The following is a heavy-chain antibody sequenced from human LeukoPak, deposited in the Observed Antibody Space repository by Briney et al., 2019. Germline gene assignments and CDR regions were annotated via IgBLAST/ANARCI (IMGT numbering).Heavy chain of an antibody. CDR2: INHSGST. CDR1: GGSFSGYY. V-gene: IGHV4-34*01. CDR3: ARMYSGGTLDY. J-gene: IGHJ4*02. Sequence: SETLSLTCAVYGGSFSGYYWSWIRQPPGKGLEWIGEINHSGSTNYNPSLKSRVTISVDTSKNQFSLKLSSVTAADTAVYYCARMYSGGTLDYWGQGTLVTVSS. D-gene: IGHD2-15*01.